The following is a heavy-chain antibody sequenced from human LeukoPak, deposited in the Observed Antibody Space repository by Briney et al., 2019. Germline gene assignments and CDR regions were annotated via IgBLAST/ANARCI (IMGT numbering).Heavy chain of an antibody. CDR3: ARKLYSSGWYYFDY. D-gene: IGHD6-19*01. Sequence: SQTLSLTCTVSGGSISSGGYYWSWIRQHPGKGLEWIGYIYYSGSTYYNPSLKSRVTISVDTSKNQFSLKLSSVTAADTAVYYCARKLYSSGWYYFDYWGQGTLVTVSS. J-gene: IGHJ4*02. CDR1: GGSISSGGYY. CDR2: IYYSGST. V-gene: IGHV4-31*03.